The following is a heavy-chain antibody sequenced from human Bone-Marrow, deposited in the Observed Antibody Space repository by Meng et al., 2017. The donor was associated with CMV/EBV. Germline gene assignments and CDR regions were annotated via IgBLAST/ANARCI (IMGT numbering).Heavy chain of an antibody. CDR3: ARVYCSTTSCYSLDP. CDR1: GYTFTGYY. J-gene: IGHJ5*02. Sequence: SVKVYCKASGYTFTGYYMHWVRQAPGQGLEWMGWINPNSGGTNYAQKFQGRVTMTRDTSISTAYMELSRLRSDDSAVFYCARVYCSTTSCYSLDPWGQGTLVTVSS. CDR2: INPNSGGT. V-gene: IGHV1-2*02. D-gene: IGHD2-2*02.